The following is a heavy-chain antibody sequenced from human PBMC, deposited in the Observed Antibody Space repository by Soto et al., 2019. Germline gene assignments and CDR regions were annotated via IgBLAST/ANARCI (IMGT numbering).Heavy chain of an antibody. CDR2: IYPGDSDT. D-gene: IGHD1-1*01. J-gene: IGHJ3*02. V-gene: IGHV5-51*01. Sequence: XESLKVSWKCSGYSFTSYWIGWVLQMPGKGLEWMGIIYPGDSDTRYSPSFQGQVTISADKSISTAYLQWSSLKASDSAMYYCARRLERREAFDIWAQRAMVTVSS. CDR3: ARRLERREAFDI. CDR1: GYSFTSYW.